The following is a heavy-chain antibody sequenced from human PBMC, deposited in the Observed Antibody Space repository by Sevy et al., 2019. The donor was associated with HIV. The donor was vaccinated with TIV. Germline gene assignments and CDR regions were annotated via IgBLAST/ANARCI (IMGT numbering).Heavy chain of an antibody. J-gene: IGHJ3*02. CDR2: MSYDGSNK. CDR3: AKRESTYYYDSSGYGDAFDI. Sequence: GGSLRLSCAASGFTFSSYAMHWVRQAPGKGLEWVAVMSYDGSNKYYADSVKGRFTISRDNSKNTLYLQMNSLRAEDTAVYYCAKRESTYYYDSSGYGDAFDIWGQGTMVTVSS. V-gene: IGHV3-30*18. D-gene: IGHD3-22*01. CDR1: GFTFSSYA.